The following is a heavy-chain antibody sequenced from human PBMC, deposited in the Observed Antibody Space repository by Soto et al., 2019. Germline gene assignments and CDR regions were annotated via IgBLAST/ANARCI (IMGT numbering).Heavy chain of an antibody. CDR1: GFTFDNYA. V-gene: IGHV3-9*01. CDR2: ISWNSGRR. CDR3: AKSKGDLEILRATVTTVWGPFHI. D-gene: IGHD4-17*01. Sequence: EVQLVESGGGLVQPGRSLRLSCAASGFTFDNYAMHWVRQVPGKGLEWVSGISWNSGRRGYAESVRGRFTISRDNAKNSLYLQMNSLRAEDTAVYYCAKSKGDLEILRATVTTVWGPFHIWGQGTMVTVSS. J-gene: IGHJ3*02.